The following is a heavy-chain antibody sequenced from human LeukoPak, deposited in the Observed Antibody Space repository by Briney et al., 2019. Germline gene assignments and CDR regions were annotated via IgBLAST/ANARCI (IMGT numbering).Heavy chain of an antibody. CDR2: IYPGDSDT. D-gene: IGHD1-26*01. J-gene: IGHJ3*02. Sequence: GESLKISCKGSGYSFTSYWIGWVRQMPGEGLEWMGIIYPGDSDTRYSPSFQGQVTISADKSISTAYLQWSSLKASDTAMYYCARTRSRGATTHDAFDIWGQGTMVTVSS. CDR3: ARTRSRGATTHDAFDI. V-gene: IGHV5-51*01. CDR1: GYSFTSYW.